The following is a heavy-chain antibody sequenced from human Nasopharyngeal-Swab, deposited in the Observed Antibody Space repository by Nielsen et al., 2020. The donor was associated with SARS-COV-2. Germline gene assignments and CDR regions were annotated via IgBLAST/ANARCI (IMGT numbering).Heavy chain of an antibody. CDR1: GFTFSTYS. Sequence: GGSLRLSCAASGFTFSTYSMNWVRQAPGKGLEWVSYISHSSSTIYYADSVNGRFTISRDNAKNSLYPQMNSLRAEDTAVYYCARDSYYGDQNFDYWGQGTLVTVSS. J-gene: IGHJ4*02. V-gene: IGHV3-48*04. CDR2: ISHSSSTI. CDR3: ARDSYYGDQNFDY. D-gene: IGHD4-17*01.